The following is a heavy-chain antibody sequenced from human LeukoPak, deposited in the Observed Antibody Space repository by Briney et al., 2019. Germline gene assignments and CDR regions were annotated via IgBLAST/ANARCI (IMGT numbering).Heavy chain of an antibody. CDR3: ASSEYSSSSRENWFDP. CDR1: GGTFSSYA. D-gene: IGHD6-6*01. J-gene: IGHJ5*02. V-gene: IGHV1-69*04. CDR2: IIPILGIA. Sequence: PVKVSCKASGGTFSSYAISWVRQAPGQGLEWMGRIIPILGIANYAQKFQGRVTITADKSTSTAYMELSSLRSEDTAVYYCASSEYSSSSRENWFDPWGQGTLVTVSS.